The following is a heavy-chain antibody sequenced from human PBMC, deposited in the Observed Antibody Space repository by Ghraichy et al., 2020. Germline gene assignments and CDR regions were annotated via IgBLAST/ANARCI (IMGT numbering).Heavy chain of an antibody. CDR2: IIPILGIA. Sequence: SVKVSCKASGGTFSSYAISWVRQAPGQGLEWMGRIIPILGIANYAQKFQGRVTITADKSTSTAYMELSSLRSEDTAVYYCARGLVEPNIVVVAAATRRGYGNWFDPWGQGTLVTVSS. V-gene: IGHV1-69*04. D-gene: IGHD2-2*01. CDR1: GGTFSSYA. CDR3: ARGLVEPNIVVVAAATRRGYGNWFDP. J-gene: IGHJ5*02.